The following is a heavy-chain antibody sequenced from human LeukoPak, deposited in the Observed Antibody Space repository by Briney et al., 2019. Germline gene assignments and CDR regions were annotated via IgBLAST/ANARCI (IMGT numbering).Heavy chain of an antibody. V-gene: IGHV3-30*03. Sequence: GGSLRLSCVASGFTLSGYGMHWVRQAPGKGLEWVALISYDGSNEYYADSVKGRFTTSRDNTKNTVYLQMNSLRTEDTAVYYCARGRYTSGWYSWFDPWGQGALVTISS. CDR3: ARGRYTSGWYSWFDP. J-gene: IGHJ5*02. D-gene: IGHD6-13*01. CDR1: GFTLSGYG. CDR2: ISYDGSNE.